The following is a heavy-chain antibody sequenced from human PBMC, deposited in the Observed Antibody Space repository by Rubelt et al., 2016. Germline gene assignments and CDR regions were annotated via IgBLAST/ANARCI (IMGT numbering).Heavy chain of an antibody. CDR1: GFTFSSYA. V-gene: IGHV3-74*01. CDR2: INSDGSST. J-gene: IGHJ4*02. D-gene: IGHD6-25*01. Sequence: GFTFSSYAMHWVRQAPGKGLVWVSRINSDGSSTDYADSVKGRFTISRDNARNSLFLQMNSLRVEDTAVYYCAIRYTSGWDDYWGQGTLVTVSS. CDR3: AIRYTSGWDDY.